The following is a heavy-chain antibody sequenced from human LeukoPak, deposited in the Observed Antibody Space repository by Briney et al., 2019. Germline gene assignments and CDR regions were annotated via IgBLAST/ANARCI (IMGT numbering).Heavy chain of an antibody. CDR2: INHSGST. Sequence: PSETLSLTCAVYGGSFSGYYWSWIRQPPGEGLEWIGEINHSGSTNYNPSLKSRVTISVDTSKNQFSLKLSSVTAADTAVYYCARGGLWLRYFDYWGQGTLVTVSS. CDR3: ARGGLWLRYFDY. V-gene: IGHV4-34*01. CDR1: GGSFSGYY. D-gene: IGHD6-19*01. J-gene: IGHJ4*02.